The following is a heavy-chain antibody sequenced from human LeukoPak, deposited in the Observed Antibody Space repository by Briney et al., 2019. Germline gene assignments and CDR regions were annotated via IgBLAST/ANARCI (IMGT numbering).Heavy chain of an antibody. J-gene: IGHJ4*02. CDR2: IHHSGST. D-gene: IGHD3-22*01. V-gene: IGHV4-34*01. Sequence: PSETLSLTCAVYRGSFSGYYWSWIRQPPGKGLEWIGEIHHSGSTNYNPSLKSRVTISVDTSKNQFSQKLSSVTAADTAVYYCAREGDSSVYYDYWGQGTLVTVSS. CDR3: AREGDSSVYYDY. CDR1: RGSFSGYY.